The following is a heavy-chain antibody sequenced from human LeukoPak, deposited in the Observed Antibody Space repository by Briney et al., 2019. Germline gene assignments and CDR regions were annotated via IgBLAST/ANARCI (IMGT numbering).Heavy chain of an antibody. CDR3: AKPSSG. Sequence: GGSLRLSCAASGFTFSSYGMLWVRQAPGKGLEWVAVMSYDGSNKYYADSVKGRFTISRDNSKSTLYLQMNSLRAEDTAVYYCAKPSSGWGQGTLVTVSS. V-gene: IGHV3-30*18. D-gene: IGHD6-19*01. J-gene: IGHJ4*02. CDR1: GFTFSSYG. CDR2: MSYDGSNK.